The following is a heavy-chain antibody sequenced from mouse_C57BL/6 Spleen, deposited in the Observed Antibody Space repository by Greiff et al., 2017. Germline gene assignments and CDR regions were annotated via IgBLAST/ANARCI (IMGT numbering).Heavy chain of an antibody. Sequence: VKLMESGAELVKPGASVKISCKASGYAFSSYWMNWVKQRPGKGLEWIGQIYPGDGDTNYNGKFKGKATLTADKSSSTAYMQRSSLTSEDSAVYFCAREGVTGLDYWGQGTTLTVSS. V-gene: IGHV1-80*01. CDR2: IYPGDGDT. D-gene: IGHD4-1*01. CDR3: AREGVTGLDY. CDR1: GYAFSSYW. J-gene: IGHJ2*01.